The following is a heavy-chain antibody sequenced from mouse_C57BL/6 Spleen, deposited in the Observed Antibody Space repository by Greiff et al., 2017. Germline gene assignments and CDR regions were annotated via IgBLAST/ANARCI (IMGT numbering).Heavy chain of an antibody. D-gene: IGHD1-1*01. Sequence: VQLVESGPELVKPGASVKISCKASGYAFSSSWMNWVKQRPGKGLEWIGRIYPGDGDTNYNGKFKDKATLTADKSSSTGYMKLSSLASEDSAVYFCERERDYGSFAYWGQGTLVTVSA. CDR1: GYAFSSSW. J-gene: IGHJ3*01. CDR3: ERERDYGSFAY. CDR2: IYPGDGDT. V-gene: IGHV1-82*01.